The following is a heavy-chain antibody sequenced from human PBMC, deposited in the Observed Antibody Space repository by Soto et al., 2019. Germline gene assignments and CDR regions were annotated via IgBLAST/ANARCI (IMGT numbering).Heavy chain of an antibody. CDR1: GGSFSGYY. Sequence: SETLSLTCAVYGGSFSGYYWSWIRQPPGKGLEWIGEINHSGSTNYNPSLKSRVTISVDTSKNQFSLKLSSVTAADTAVYYCARAGWGPDHNWYFDLWGRGTLVTVSS. D-gene: IGHD6-19*01. V-gene: IGHV4-34*01. CDR2: INHSGST. J-gene: IGHJ2*01. CDR3: ARAGWGPDHNWYFDL.